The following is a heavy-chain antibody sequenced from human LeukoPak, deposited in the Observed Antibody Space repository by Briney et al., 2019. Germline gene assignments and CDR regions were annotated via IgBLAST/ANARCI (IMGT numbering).Heavy chain of an antibody. CDR1: GVTVSSNY. CDR2: IYSGGST. CDR3: ARDDIAAAGTSYYYYGMDV. V-gene: IGHV3-53*01. D-gene: IGHD6-13*01. Sequence: GGSLRLSCAASGVTVSSNYMSWVRQAPGKGLEGGAVIYSGGSTYYADSVKGRFTISRDNSKNTLYLQMNSLRAEDTAVYYCARDDIAAAGTSYYYYGMDVWGQGTTVTVSS. J-gene: IGHJ6*02.